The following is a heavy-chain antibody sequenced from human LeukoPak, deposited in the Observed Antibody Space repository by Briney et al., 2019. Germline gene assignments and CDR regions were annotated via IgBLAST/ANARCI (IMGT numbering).Heavy chain of an antibody. CDR1: GGTFSSYT. V-gene: IGHV1-69*05. J-gene: IGHJ5*02. Sequence: SVKVSCKASGGTFSSYTISWVRQAPGQGLEWMGGIIPIFGTANYAQKFQGRVTITTDESTSTAYMELSSLRSEDTAVYYCARTDPDYYDSSGYHTSPYNWFDPWGQGTLVTVSS. CDR3: ARTDPDYYDSSGYHTSPYNWFDP. CDR2: IIPIFGTA. D-gene: IGHD3-22*01.